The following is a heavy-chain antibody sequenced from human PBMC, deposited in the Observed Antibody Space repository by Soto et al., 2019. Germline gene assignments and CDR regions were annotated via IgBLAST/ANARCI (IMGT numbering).Heavy chain of an antibody. Sequence: PGGSLRLSCAASGFTFSSYAMHWVRQAPGKGLEWVAVISYDGSNKYYADSVKGRFTISRDNSKNTLYLQMNSLRAEDTAVYYCARDPVVPAAMLYYDFWSGYYNYYGMDVWGQGTTVTVSS. D-gene: IGHD3-3*01. CDR3: ARDPVVPAAMLYYDFWSGYYNYYGMDV. CDR2: ISYDGSNK. V-gene: IGHV3-30-3*01. J-gene: IGHJ6*02. CDR1: GFTFSSYA.